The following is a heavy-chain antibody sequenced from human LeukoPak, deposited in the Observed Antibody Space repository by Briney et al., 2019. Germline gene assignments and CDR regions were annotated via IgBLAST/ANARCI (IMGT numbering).Heavy chain of an antibody. J-gene: IGHJ4*02. V-gene: IGHV1-18*01. Sequence: EASVKVSCKASGYTFTSYGISWVRQAPGQGLEWMGWISAYNGNTNYAQKLQGRVTMTTDTSTSTAYMELRSLRSDDTAVYYCARDPIGVVVTARSIDYWGQGTLVTVSS. CDR3: ARDPIGVVVTARSIDY. D-gene: IGHD2-21*02. CDR2: ISAYNGNT. CDR1: GYTFTSYG.